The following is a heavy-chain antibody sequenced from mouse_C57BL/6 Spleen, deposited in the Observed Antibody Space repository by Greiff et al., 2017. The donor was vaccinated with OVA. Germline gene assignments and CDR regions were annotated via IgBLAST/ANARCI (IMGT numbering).Heavy chain of an antibody. Sequence: QVQLQQSGPELVKPGASVKISCKASGYAFSSSWMNWVKQRPGKGLEWIGRIYPGDGDTNYNGKFKGKATLTADKSSSTAYMQLSSLTSEDSAVYFCARVSLITTVVDYYAMDYWGQGTSVTVSS. D-gene: IGHD1-1*01. CDR3: ARVSLITTVVDYYAMDY. CDR2: IYPGDGDT. J-gene: IGHJ4*01. V-gene: IGHV1-82*01. CDR1: GYAFSSSW.